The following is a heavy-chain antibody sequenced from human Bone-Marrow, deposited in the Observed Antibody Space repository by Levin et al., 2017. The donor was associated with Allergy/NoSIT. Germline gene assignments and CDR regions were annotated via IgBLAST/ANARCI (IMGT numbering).Heavy chain of an antibody. V-gene: IGHV3-7*01. CDR1: GFTFSSYW. CDR3: ARDRRSSSWYGSLFDP. J-gene: IGHJ5*02. Sequence: GESLKISCAASGFTFSSYWMSWVRQAPGKGLEWVANIKQDGSEKYYVDSVKGRFTISRDNAKNSLYLQMNSLRAEDTAVYYCARDRRSSSWYGSLFDPWGQGTLVTVSS. D-gene: IGHD6-13*01. CDR2: IKQDGSEK.